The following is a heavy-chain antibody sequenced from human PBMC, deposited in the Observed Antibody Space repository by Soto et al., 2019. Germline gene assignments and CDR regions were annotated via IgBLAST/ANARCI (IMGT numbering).Heavy chain of an antibody. D-gene: IGHD2-2*01. CDR2: IYYSGST. CDR3: ARDSIVVVPAAPSLGYYYYYMDV. J-gene: IGHJ6*03. V-gene: IGHV4-31*03. Sequence: QVQLQESGPGLVKPSQTLSLTCTVSGGSISSGGYYWSWIRQHPGKGLEWIGYIYYSGSTYYNPSLKSRVTISVDTSKNQFTLKLSSVTAADTAVYYCARDSIVVVPAAPSLGYYYYYMDVWGKGTTVTVSS. CDR1: GGSISSGGYY.